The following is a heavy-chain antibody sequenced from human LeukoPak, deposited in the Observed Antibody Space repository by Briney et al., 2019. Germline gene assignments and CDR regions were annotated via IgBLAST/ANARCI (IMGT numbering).Heavy chain of an antibody. J-gene: IGHJ4*02. CDR2: IRKTGRIT. CDR1: GFSFNAYA. Sequence: GGSLRISCAASGFSFNAYAMTSGRQAPGKGLELVPSIRKTGRITSYTESVKGQFTISRDNSNTTLHLQMNRLRAEDTALYFCAKDHDNTDSYYYFDSWGLGTLVTVSS. CDR3: AKDHDNTDSYYYFDS. V-gene: IGHV3-23*01. D-gene: IGHD2-21*02.